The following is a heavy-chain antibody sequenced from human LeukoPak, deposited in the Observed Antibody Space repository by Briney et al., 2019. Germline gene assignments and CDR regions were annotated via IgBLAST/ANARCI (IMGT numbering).Heavy chain of an antibody. Sequence: PGGSLRLSCGASRFTFSNFAMTWVRQAPGRGLEWVSALSGSGFNTYYADSVKGRFTISRDNSKNTLYLQMNSLRAEDTAVYYCAKMAGQQLGDYYMDVWGKGTTLTVSS. D-gene: IGHD6-13*01. CDR1: RFTFSNFA. CDR2: LSGSGFNT. V-gene: IGHV3-23*01. J-gene: IGHJ6*03. CDR3: AKMAGQQLGDYYMDV.